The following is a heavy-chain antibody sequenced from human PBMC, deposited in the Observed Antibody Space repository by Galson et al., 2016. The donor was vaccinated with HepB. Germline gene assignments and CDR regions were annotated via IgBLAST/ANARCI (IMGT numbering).Heavy chain of an antibody. CDR3: AKYGTTLTMIVVAKYYFAH. Sequence: SLRLSCAASGFTFSNYAMSWVRQAPGKGLEWVSAITGSGGNTYYADSVKGRFTISRDNSKNTLHLQMNSLRAEDTAVYYCAKYGTTLTMIVVAKYYFAHWGQGTLVTVSS. V-gene: IGHV3-23*01. CDR1: GFTFSNYA. D-gene: IGHD3-22*01. CDR2: ITGSGGNT. J-gene: IGHJ4*02.